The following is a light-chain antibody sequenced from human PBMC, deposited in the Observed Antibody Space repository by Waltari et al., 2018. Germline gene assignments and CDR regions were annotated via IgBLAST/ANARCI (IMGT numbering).Light chain of an antibody. CDR2: YAS. Sequence: EIVLTQSPDFQSVTPKEKVTITCRASQSIGRSLHWYQRKPGQSPNLLIKYASQSISGVPSRFSGSGSGTDFTLTITSLEAEDAATYFCHQSSKIPITFGQGTRLEI. CDR3: HQSSKIPIT. J-gene: IGKJ5*01. CDR1: QSIGRS. V-gene: IGKV6-21*02.